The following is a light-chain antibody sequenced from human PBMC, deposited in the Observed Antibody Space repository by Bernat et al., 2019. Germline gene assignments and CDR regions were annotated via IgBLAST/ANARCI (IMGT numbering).Light chain of an antibody. V-gene: IGKV3-20*01. CDR2: GTS. CDR3: HQYGRGHT. J-gene: IGKJ2*01. Sequence: EIVLTQSPGTLSLSPGERATLSCRASQSVSSSYLAWYQQKPGQAPRLLIYGTSIRATGIPDRFSGSGSGTDFSLTISRLEPEDFAIYYCHQYGRGHTFGQGTKLEI. CDR1: QSVSSSY.